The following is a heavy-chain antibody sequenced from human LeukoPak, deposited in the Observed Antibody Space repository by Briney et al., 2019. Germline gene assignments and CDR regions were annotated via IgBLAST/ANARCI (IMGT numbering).Heavy chain of an antibody. J-gene: IGHJ4*02. V-gene: IGHV3-53*01. CDR3: ARSDYYDSSALDY. Sequence: GGSLRLSCAASGFTVSSNYMSWVRQAPGEGLEWVSVIYSGGSTYYADSVKGRFTISRDNSKNTLYLQMNSLRAEDTAVYYCARSDYYDSSALDYWGQGTLVTVSS. CDR2: IYSGGST. CDR1: GFTVSSNY. D-gene: IGHD3-22*01.